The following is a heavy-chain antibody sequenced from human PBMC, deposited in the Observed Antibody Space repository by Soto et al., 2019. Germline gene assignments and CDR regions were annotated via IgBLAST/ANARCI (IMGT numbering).Heavy chain of an antibody. CDR3: ARGVTVIGLVSRLWFDP. Sequence: PSETLSLTCTVSGGSISSGDYSWSWVRQSPGKGLEWIGHIYNIGITYYNPSLKSRVVISIDTSRNQFSLRLNSLTAADRAVYFCARGVTVIGLVSRLWFDPWGQGTVVTVSS. CDR1: GGSISSGDYS. J-gene: IGHJ5*02. V-gene: IGHV4-30-4*01. CDR2: IYNIGIT. D-gene: IGHD3-3*01.